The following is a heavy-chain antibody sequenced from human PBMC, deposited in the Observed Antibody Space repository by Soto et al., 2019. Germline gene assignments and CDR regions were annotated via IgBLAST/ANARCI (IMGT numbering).Heavy chain of an antibody. CDR3: ARVLILCYGELSRRADHYYYMDV. V-gene: IGHV4-34*01. J-gene: IGHJ6*03. D-gene: IGHD3-10*01. CDR2: INHSGST. Sequence: QVQLQQWGAGLLKPSETLSLTCAVYGGSFSGYYWSWIRQPPGKGLEWIVEINHSGSTNYNPSLKSLVTRSVDTSQNQFSLKLRSVTAADKSVYYCARVLILCYGELSRRADHYYYMDVWGTGTTVTVSS. CDR1: GGSFSGYY.